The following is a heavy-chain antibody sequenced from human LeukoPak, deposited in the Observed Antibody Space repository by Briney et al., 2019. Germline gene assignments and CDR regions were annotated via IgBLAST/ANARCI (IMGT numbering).Heavy chain of an antibody. CDR1: GGAFSSYA. V-gene: IGHV1-69*05. Sequence: GASVKVSCKASGGAFSSYAISWVRQAPGQGLEWMGGIIPIFGTANYAQKFQGRVTITTDESTSTAYMELSSLRSEDTAVYYCARVYRTMVRGVTRAYYFDYWGQGTLVTVSS. CDR2: IIPIFGTA. CDR3: ARVYRTMVRGVTRAYYFDY. D-gene: IGHD3-10*01. J-gene: IGHJ4*02.